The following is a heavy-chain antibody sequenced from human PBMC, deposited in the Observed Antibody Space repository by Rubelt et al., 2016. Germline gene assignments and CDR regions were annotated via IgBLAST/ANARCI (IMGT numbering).Heavy chain of an antibody. J-gene: IGHJ4*02. V-gene: IGHV3-23*01. Sequence: SLRLSCAASGFIFSSYAMTWVRQAPGKGLDWISLISDSGDSTYYADSVKGRFTISRDNSENTLYLQMNSLRAEDTAVYYCAKGSGNTSGPINWGQGTLVAVSS. CDR1: GFIFSSYA. CDR3: AKGSGNTSGPIN. D-gene: IGHD1-26*01. CDR2: ISDSGDST.